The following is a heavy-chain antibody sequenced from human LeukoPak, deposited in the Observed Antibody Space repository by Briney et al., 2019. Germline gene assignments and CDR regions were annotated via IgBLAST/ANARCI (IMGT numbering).Heavy chain of an antibody. J-gene: IGHJ5*02. Sequence: SETLSLACNVSGGSISSVSYFWGWVRQPQGKGLEWMGSIYYSGSTYYNPSLKSRVTISVDTSKNQFSLKLTSVTAADTAVYYCARIYCSSTTCYFPSWFDPWGQGTLVTVSS. CDR3: ARIYCSSTTCYFPSWFDP. D-gene: IGHD2-2*01. CDR2: IYYSGST. V-gene: IGHV4-39*01. CDR1: GGSISSVSYF.